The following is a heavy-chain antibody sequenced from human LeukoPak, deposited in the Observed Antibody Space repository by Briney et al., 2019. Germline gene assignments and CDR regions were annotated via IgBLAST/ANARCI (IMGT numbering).Heavy chain of an antibody. J-gene: IGHJ3*02. V-gene: IGHV1-18*01. Sequence: ASVKVSCKASGYTFTTYGISWVRQAPGQGLEWMGWISPYNGNTNYAQKLQGRVTMTTDTSTSTAYMELRSLRSDDTAVYYCARVLYYYDSSGYSNDAFDIWGQGTMVTVSS. D-gene: IGHD3-22*01. CDR1: GYTFTTYG. CDR3: ARVLYYYDSSGYSNDAFDI. CDR2: ISPYNGNT.